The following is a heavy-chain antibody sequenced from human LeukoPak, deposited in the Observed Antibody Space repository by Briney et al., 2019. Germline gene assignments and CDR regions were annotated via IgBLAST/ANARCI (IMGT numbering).Heavy chain of an antibody. J-gene: IGHJ4*02. D-gene: IGHD5-12*01. Sequence: ASVKVSCKVSGYTLTELSMHWVRQAPGQGLEFMGWVNPHSGGTSYAAKFRGRVTLTRDTSTTTSYMDLSSLTSDDTAVYYCARDRSSLYNGNYAFWGQGTLVTVSS. V-gene: IGHV1-2*02. CDR3: ARDRSSLYNGNYAF. CDR1: GYTLTELS. CDR2: VNPHSGGT.